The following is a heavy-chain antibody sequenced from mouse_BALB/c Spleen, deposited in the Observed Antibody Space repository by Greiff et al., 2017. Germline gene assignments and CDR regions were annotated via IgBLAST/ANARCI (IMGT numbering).Heavy chain of an antibody. CDR3: ARSSSYYRYDGYFDV. J-gene: IGHJ1*01. V-gene: IGHV14-3*02. CDR1: GFNIKDTY. Sequence: VQLQQSGAELVKPGASVKLSCTASGFNIKDTYMHWVKQRHEQGLEWIGRIDPANGNTKYDPKFQGKATITADTSSNTAYLQLSSLTSEDTAVYYCARSSSYYRYDGYFDVWGAGTTVTSPQ. D-gene: IGHD2-14*01. CDR2: IDPANGNT.